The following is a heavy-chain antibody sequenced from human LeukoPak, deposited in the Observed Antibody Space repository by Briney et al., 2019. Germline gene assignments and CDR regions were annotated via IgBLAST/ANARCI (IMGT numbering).Heavy chain of an antibody. V-gene: IGHV3-33*01. Sequence: GGSLRLSCTASGFTFSSYGMHWVRQAPGKGLEWVAVIWYDGSNKYYADSVKGRFTISRDNSKNTLYLQMNSLRAEDTAVYYCARDRSPYYYDSSGYYPRGPDYWGQGTLVTVSS. CDR3: ARDRSPYYYDSSGYYPRGPDY. D-gene: IGHD3-22*01. J-gene: IGHJ4*02. CDR2: IWYDGSNK. CDR1: GFTFSSYG.